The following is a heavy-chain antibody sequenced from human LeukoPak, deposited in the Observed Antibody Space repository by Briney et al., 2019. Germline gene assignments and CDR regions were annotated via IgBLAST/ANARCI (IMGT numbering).Heavy chain of an antibody. V-gene: IGHV3-72*01. CDR1: GFTFSNHY. CDR3: ARGVSNYDFWSGYYTAYYFDY. D-gene: IGHD3-3*01. J-gene: IGHJ4*02. Sequence: PGGSLRLSCAASGFTFSNHYMDWVRQAPGQGLEWVGRTRNKANSYTTEYAASVKDRFTISRDDSKKSLYLQMNSLKTEDTAVYYCARGVSNYDFWSGYYTAYYFDYWGQGTLVTVSS. CDR2: TRNKANSYTT.